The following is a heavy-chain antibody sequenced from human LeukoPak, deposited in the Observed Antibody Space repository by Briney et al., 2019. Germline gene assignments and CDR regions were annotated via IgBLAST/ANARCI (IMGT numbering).Heavy chain of an antibody. Sequence: GGSLRLSCAASGFTFTTYTMNWVRQAPGKGLEWVSSISGSGAYIYYADSVKGRFTISRDNVKNSLYLQMNSLRAEDTAVYYCARGDYAPYYFDYWGQGTLVTVSS. CDR2: ISGSGAYI. V-gene: IGHV3-21*01. CDR3: ARGDYAPYYFDY. J-gene: IGHJ4*02. CDR1: GFTFTTYT. D-gene: IGHD4-17*01.